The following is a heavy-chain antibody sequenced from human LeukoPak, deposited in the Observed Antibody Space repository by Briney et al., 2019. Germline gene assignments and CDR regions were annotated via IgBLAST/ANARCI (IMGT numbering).Heavy chain of an antibody. CDR2: IDSAGDP. Sequence: GGSLRLSCAASGFTFSSYDMHWVRQPTGKGLEWVSGIDSAGDPFYPGSVKGRFTISRENAKNSLYLQMSSLRSEDTALYFCVRESERSGWFDHWGQGTLVTVSS. J-gene: IGHJ5*02. CDR1: GFTFSSYD. CDR3: VRESERSGWFDH. V-gene: IGHV3-13*05. D-gene: IGHD1-26*01.